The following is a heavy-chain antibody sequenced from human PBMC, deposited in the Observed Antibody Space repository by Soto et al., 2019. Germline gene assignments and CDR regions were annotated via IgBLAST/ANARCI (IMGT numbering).Heavy chain of an antibody. J-gene: IGHJ3*02. CDR2: IIPILGIA. D-gene: IGHD3-3*01. V-gene: IGHV1-69*04. CDR1: GGTFSSYT. CDR3: ARDTPSIRFLEWLSPARDAFDI. Sequence: SVKVSCKASGGTFSSYTISWVRQAPGQGLEWMGRIIPILGIANYAQKFQGRVTITADKSTSTAYMELSSLRSEDTAVYYCARDTPSIRFLEWLSPARDAFDIWGQGTMVTVSS.